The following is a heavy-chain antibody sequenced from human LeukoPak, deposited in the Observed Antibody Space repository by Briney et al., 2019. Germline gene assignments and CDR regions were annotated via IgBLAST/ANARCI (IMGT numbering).Heavy chain of an antibody. D-gene: IGHD4-11*01. CDR1: GFTFSTYE. J-gene: IGHJ4*02. V-gene: IGHV3-48*03. CDR2: LSSSESTI. CDR3: AKDAQRGFDYSNSLEH. Sequence: PGGSLRLSCAASGFTFSTYEMNWVRQAPGKGLEWVSYLSSSESTIFYADSVKGRFTISRDNFKNTVSLQMNSLRAEDTAIYYCAKDAQRGFDYSNSLEHWGQGSLVTVSS.